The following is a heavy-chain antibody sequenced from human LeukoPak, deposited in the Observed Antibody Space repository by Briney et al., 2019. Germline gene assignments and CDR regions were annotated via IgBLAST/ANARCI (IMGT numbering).Heavy chain of an antibody. Sequence: SETLSLTCSVSIGSISSSKWWSWVRQSPVKGLEWIGEIYLYGTTNYNPSFTSRVTMSVDRSRNQFSLKLTSVTAADTAVYYCARQKWEQQGRDYYFNGLDVRGPGTTVIVSS. CDR2: IYLYGTT. CDR1: IGSISSSKW. D-gene: IGHD1/OR15-1a*01. V-gene: IGHV4-4*02. CDR3: ARQKWEQQGRDYYFNGLDV. J-gene: IGHJ6*02.